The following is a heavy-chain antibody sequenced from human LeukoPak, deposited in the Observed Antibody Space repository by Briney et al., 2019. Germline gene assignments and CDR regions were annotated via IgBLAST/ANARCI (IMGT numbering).Heavy chain of an antibody. D-gene: IGHD2-15*01. CDR3: ARTPVGYCSGGSCYWYFDL. V-gene: IGHV4-31*03. Sequence: SQTLSLTCTVSGGSISSGGYYWSWIRQHPGKGLEWIGYIYYSGSTNYNPSLKSRVTISVDTSKNQFSLKLSSVTAADTAVYYCARTPVGYCSGGSCYWYFDLWGRGTLVTVSS. J-gene: IGHJ2*01. CDR2: IYYSGST. CDR1: GGSISSGGYY.